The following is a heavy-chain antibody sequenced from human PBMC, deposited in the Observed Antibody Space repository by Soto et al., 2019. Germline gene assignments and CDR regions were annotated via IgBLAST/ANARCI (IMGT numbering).Heavy chain of an antibody. V-gene: IGHV3-23*01. D-gene: IGHD3-10*01. Sequence: EVQLLESGGGLVQPGGSLRLSCAASGFTFSSYAMSWVRQAPGKGLEWVSAISGSGGSTYYADSVKGRFTISRDNSKNTLYLQMNGLRAEDTAVYYCAKDGGEVQGSQRVYWGQGTLVTVSS. J-gene: IGHJ4*02. CDR1: GFTFSSYA. CDR3: AKDGGEVQGSQRVY. CDR2: ISGSGGST.